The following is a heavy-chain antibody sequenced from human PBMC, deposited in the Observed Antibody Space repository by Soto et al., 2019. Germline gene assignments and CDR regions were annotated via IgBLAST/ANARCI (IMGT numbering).Heavy chain of an antibody. J-gene: IGHJ6*03. CDR3: ARGPIFGVAKSYYMDV. Sequence: VQLVESGGGVVQPGRSLRLSCAASGFTFSSYGMHWVRQAPGKGLEWVAVIWYDGSNKYYADSVKGRFTISRDNSKNTLYLQMNSLRAEDTAVYYCARGPIFGVAKSYYMDVWGKGTTVTVSS. V-gene: IGHV3-33*01. D-gene: IGHD3-3*01. CDR2: IWYDGSNK. CDR1: GFTFSSYG.